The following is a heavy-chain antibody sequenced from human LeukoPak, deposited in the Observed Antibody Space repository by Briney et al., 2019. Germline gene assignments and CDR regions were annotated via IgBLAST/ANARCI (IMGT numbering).Heavy chain of an antibody. Sequence: PGGSLRLSCAASGFTFSSYEMNWVRQAPGKGLEWVSYISSSGSTIYYADSVKGRFTISRDNAKNSLYLQMNSLRAEDKAVYCCARDRYDFWSGCSLNWFDPWGQGTLVTVSS. CDR3: ARDRYDFWSGCSLNWFDP. J-gene: IGHJ5*02. D-gene: IGHD3-3*01. V-gene: IGHV3-48*03. CDR1: GFTFSSYE. CDR2: ISSSGSTI.